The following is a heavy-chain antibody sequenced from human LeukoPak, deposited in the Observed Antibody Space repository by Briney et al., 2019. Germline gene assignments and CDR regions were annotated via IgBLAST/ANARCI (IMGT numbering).Heavy chain of an antibody. V-gene: IGHV3-9*01. J-gene: IGHJ4*02. CDR1: GFTFDDYA. CDR2: ISWNSGSI. D-gene: IGHD6-13*01. Sequence: PGGSLRLSCAASGFTFDDYAMHWVRQAPGKGLEWVSGISWNSGSIGYADSVKGRFTISRDNAKNSLYLQMNSLRAEDTAVYYCAKGSPKQQLVREGYYFDYWGQGTLVTVSS. CDR3: AKGSPKQQLVREGYYFDY.